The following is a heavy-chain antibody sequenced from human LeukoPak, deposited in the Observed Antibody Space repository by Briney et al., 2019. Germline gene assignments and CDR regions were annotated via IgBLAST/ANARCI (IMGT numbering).Heavy chain of an antibody. CDR1: GGSISSGSYY. D-gene: IGHD6-19*01. CDR3: ARAGDSSGWYSYYYYYYMDV. J-gene: IGHJ6*03. CDR2: IYTSGST. Sequence: SQTLSLTCTVSGGSISSGSYYWSWIRQPAGKGLEWIGRIYTSGSTNYNPSLKSRVTISVDTSKNQFSLKLSSVTAADTAVYYCARAGDSSGWYSYYYYYYMDVWGKGTTVTVSS. V-gene: IGHV4-61*02.